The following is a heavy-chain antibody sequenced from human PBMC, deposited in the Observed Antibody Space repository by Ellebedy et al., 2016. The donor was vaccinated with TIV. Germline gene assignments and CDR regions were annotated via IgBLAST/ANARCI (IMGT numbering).Heavy chain of an antibody. J-gene: IGHJ3*02. V-gene: IGHV3-74*01. D-gene: IGHD2-15*01. CDR3: ARVYCSGATCPEAFDI. Sequence: GESLKISCAASGFTFSNYWMHWVRHVPGEGLVWVSLIGSAGIGTSYADSVKGRFTISRDNAKNTLFLQMNSLRAEDTALYYCARVYCSGATCPEAFDIWGQGTMVTVSS. CDR1: GFTFSNYW. CDR2: IGSAGIGT.